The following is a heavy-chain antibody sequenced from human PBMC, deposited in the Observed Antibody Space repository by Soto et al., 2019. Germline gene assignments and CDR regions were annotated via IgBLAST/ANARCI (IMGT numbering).Heavy chain of an antibody. J-gene: IGHJ5*02. CDR2: ISSSSSYI. CDR1: GFTFSSYS. V-gene: IGHV3-21*01. Sequence: GGSLRLSCAASGFTFSSYSMNLVRQAPGKGLEWVSSISSSSSYIYYADSVKGRFTISRENEKNSLYLQMNSLRAEDTAVYYCARVVMRAAAGSWFDPWGQGTLVTVSS. D-gene: IGHD6-13*01. CDR3: ARVVMRAAAGSWFDP.